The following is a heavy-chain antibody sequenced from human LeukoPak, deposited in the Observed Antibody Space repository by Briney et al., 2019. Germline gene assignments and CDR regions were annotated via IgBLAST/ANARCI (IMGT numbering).Heavy chain of an antibody. CDR2: IYYSGST. CDR3: ARSLRYFEGRGFDP. J-gene: IGHJ6*02. V-gene: IGHV4-59*01. Sequence: PSETLSLTCTVSGGSISSYYWSWIRRPPGKGPEWIGYIYYSGSTNYNPSLKSRVTISVDTSKNQFSLKLSSVTAADTAVYYCARSLRYFEGRGFDPWGQGTTVTVSS. D-gene: IGHD3-9*01. CDR1: GGSISSYY.